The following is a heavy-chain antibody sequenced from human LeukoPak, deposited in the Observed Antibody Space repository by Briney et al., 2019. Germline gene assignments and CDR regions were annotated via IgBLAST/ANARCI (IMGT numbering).Heavy chain of an antibody. CDR1: GGSFSGYY. J-gene: IGHJ4*02. CDR3: ARGPFGAAAGTGDY. D-gene: IGHD6-13*01. Sequence: SETLSLTCAVYGGSFSGYYWSWIRQPPGKGLEWIGEINHNGSTNYNPSRKSRVTISVDTSKNQFSLKLSSVTAADTAVYYCARGPFGAAAGTGDYWGQGTLVTVSS. CDR2: INHNGST. V-gene: IGHV4-34*01.